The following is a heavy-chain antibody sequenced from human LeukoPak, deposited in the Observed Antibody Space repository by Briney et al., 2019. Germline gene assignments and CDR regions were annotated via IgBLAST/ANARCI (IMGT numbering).Heavy chain of an antibody. CDR1: GFTFSSYA. CDR2: ISGSGGRT. Sequence: PGGSLRLSCAASGFTFSSYAMSWVRQAPGKGLEWVSAISGSGGRTYHAGSVKGRFTISRDNSKNTLYLQMNSLRAEDTAVYYCAREKIVESVNQFDPWGQGTLVTVSS. CDR3: AREKIVESVNQFDP. V-gene: IGHV3-23*01. D-gene: IGHD1-26*01. J-gene: IGHJ5*02.